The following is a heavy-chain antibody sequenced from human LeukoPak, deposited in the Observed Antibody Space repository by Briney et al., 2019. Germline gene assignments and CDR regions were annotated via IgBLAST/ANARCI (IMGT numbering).Heavy chain of an antibody. Sequence: ASVKVSCMASGYTFTSYDINWVRQATGQGLEWMGWMNPNSGNTGYAQKFQGRGTITRNTSISTAYMELSSLRSEDTAVYYCARGRGSYDFWSGYYTGHYYYMDVWGKGTTVTVSS. J-gene: IGHJ6*03. CDR3: ARGRGSYDFWSGYYTGHYYYMDV. CDR2: MNPNSGNT. V-gene: IGHV1-8*03. D-gene: IGHD3-3*01. CDR1: GYTFTSYD.